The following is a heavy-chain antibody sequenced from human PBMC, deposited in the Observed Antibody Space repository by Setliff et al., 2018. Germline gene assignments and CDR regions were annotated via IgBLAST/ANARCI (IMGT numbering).Heavy chain of an antibody. CDR1: GGTFNTYG. Sequence: SVKVSCKASGGTFNTYGLSWVRQAPGQGLEWMGGIIPIIGEPNYAQKSQGRVTITADESTSTAHMELRSLKSEDTAVYYCAREALQRAGLYFFDIWGQGMLVTVSS. J-gene: IGHJ4*02. CDR3: AREALQRAGLYFFDI. D-gene: IGHD3-10*01. CDR2: IIPIIGEP. V-gene: IGHV1-69*13.